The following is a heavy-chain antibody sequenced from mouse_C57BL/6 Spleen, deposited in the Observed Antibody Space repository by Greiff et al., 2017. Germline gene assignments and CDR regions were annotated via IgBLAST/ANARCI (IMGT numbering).Heavy chain of an antibody. D-gene: IGHD2-1*01. V-gene: IGHV1-54*01. J-gene: IGHJ3*01. CDR1: GYAFTNYL. CDR2: INPGSGGT. CDR3: ARGGNYELFAY. Sequence: VQLQQSGAELVRPGTSVKVSCKASGYAFTNYLIEWVKQRPGQGLEWIGVINPGSGGTNYNEKFKGKATLTADKSSSTAYMQLSSLTSEDSAVYFCARGGNYELFAYWGQGTLVTVSA.